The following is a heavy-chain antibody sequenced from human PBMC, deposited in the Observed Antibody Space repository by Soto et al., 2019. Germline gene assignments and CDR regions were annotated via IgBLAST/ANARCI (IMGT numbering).Heavy chain of an antibody. J-gene: IGHJ6*02. CDR3: ATARSGWTRGGYYYYGMDV. Sequence: GGSLRLSCAASGFIFRDWFMSWIRQAPGKGLEWISYISKDSGRATRYADSVKGRFTISRDNAKNSLFLQMNNLTVEDTAVYYCATARSGWTRGGYYYYGMDVWGQGTTVTVS. CDR2: ISKDSGRAT. CDR1: GFIFRDWF. V-gene: IGHV3-11*01. D-gene: IGHD6-19*01.